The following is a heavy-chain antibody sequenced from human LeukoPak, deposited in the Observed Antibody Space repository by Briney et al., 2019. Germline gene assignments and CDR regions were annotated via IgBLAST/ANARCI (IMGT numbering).Heavy chain of an antibody. D-gene: IGHD3-9*01. J-gene: IGHJ6*03. V-gene: IGHV1-2*02. CDR1: GYTFTGYY. Sequence: ASVKVSCKASGYTFTGYYMHWVRQAPGQGLEWMGWINPNSGGTNYAQKFQGRVTMTTDTSTSTAYMELRSLRSDDTAVYYCARVGKTYYDILTGYYPYYYYYYMDVWGKGTTVTISS. CDR3: ARVGKTYYDILTGYYPYYYYYYMDV. CDR2: INPNSGGT.